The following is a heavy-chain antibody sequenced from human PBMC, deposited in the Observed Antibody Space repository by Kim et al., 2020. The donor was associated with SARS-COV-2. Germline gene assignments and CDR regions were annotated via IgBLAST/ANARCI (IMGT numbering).Heavy chain of an antibody. D-gene: IGHD3-16*01. J-gene: IGHJ5*02. V-gene: IGHV3-21*01. CDR1: GFMFSAYR. CDR2: ISSYSKYI. CDR3: VTDERASVWGS. Sequence: GGSLRLSCVASGFMFSAYRMDWVRQAPGKGPEWVSSISSYSKYIDYADSVKGRFTISRDNAKKSVFLQMKSLRPEETAVDYCVTDERASVWGSWGQGTLVTVSS.